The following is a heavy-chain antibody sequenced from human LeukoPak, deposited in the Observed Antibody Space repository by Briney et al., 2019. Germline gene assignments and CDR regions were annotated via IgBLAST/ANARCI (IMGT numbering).Heavy chain of an antibody. Sequence: SETLSLTCTVSGGSISSYYWSWIRQPPGKGLEWIGYIYYSGSTNYNPSLKSRVTISVDTSKNQFSLKLSSVTAADTAVYYRARRSGQWLVPGWFDPWGQGTLVTVSS. CDR1: GGSISSYY. D-gene: IGHD6-19*01. V-gene: IGHV4-59*08. CDR3: ARRSGQWLVPGWFDP. CDR2: IYYSGST. J-gene: IGHJ5*02.